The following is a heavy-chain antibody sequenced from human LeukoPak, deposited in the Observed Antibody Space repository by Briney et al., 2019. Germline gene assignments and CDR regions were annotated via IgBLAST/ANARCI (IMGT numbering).Heavy chain of an antibody. J-gene: IGHJ4*02. CDR1: GFTFSNYA. D-gene: IGHD2-2*01. V-gene: IGHV3-48*04. CDR3: AKGVVVAPDVTPFDY. CDR2: ISSSGSTI. Sequence: PGGPLRLSCAASGFTFSNYAMSWVRQAPGKGLEWVSYISSSGSTIYYADSVKGRFTISRDNAKNSLYLQMNSLRAEDTAVYYCAKGVVVAPDVTPFDYWGQGTLVTVSS.